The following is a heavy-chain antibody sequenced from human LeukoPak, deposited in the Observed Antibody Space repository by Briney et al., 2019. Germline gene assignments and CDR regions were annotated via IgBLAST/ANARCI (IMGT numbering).Heavy chain of an antibody. D-gene: IGHD3-3*01. CDR3: ARIGLSGYFFYFDY. Sequence: ASVKISCNASACTFTSYDINWVRHATGQGLEWMGWMNPNSGNTGYAQKFQGRVIITTNTSISTAYKEQMSLRSEDNAVTYCARIGLSGYFFYFDYWGEGTLVSVS. V-gene: IGHV1-8*03. J-gene: IGHJ4*02. CDR2: MNPNSGNT. CDR1: ACTFTSYD.